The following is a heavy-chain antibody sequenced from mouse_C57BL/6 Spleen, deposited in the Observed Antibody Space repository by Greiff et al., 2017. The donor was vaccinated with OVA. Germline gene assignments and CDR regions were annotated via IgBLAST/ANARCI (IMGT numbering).Heavy chain of an antibody. CDR3: ARGEGNYKFAY. J-gene: IGHJ3*01. CDR1: GYTFTSYW. Sequence: QVQLQQPGAELVKPGASVKLSCKASGYTFTSYWMHWVKQRPGPGLEWIGMIHPNSGSTNYNEKFKSKATLTVDKSSSTAYMQLSSLTSEDSAVYYCARGEGNYKFAYWGQGTLVTVSA. V-gene: IGHV1-64*01. CDR2: IHPNSGST. D-gene: IGHD2-1*01.